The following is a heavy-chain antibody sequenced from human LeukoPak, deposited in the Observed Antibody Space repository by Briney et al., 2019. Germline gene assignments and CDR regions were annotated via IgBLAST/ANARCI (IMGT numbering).Heavy chain of an antibody. J-gene: IGHJ4*02. Sequence: GGSLRLSCAASGFTFRSHAMHWVRQPPGKGLEWVAFISYDGSDIYYAESVKGRFTISRDNSKNTVHLHMNSLRAEDTALYYCARDKSWNYSLDYWGQGALVTVSS. CDR2: ISYDGSDI. CDR1: GFTFRSHA. V-gene: IGHV3-30*04. CDR3: ARDKSWNYSLDY. D-gene: IGHD1-7*01.